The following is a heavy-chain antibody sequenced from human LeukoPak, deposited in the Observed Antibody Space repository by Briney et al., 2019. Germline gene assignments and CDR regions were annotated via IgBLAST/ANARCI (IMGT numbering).Heavy chain of an antibody. V-gene: IGHV1-46*01. CDR1: GYTLTELS. D-gene: IGHD1-26*01. Sequence: ASVKVSCKVSGYTLTELSMHWVRQAPGQGLEWMGIVHSSGGVIKYAQEFQDRVTVTRDPSTSTIYMELSSLRSEDTAVYYCVGSSHQRNWFDPWGQGTLVIVSS. J-gene: IGHJ5*02. CDR2: VHSSGGVI. CDR3: VGSSHQRNWFDP.